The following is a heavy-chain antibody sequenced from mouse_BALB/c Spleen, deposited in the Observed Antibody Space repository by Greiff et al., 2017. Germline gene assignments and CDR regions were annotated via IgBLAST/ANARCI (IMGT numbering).Heavy chain of an antibody. CDR3: ARNEGDWDAWFAY. D-gene: IGHD4-1*01. V-gene: IGHV5-17*02. J-gene: IGHJ3*01. Sequence: EVMLVESGGGLVQPGGSRKLSCAASGFTFSSFGMHWVRQAPEKGLEWVAYISSGSSTIYYADTVKGRFTISRDNPKNTLFLQMTSLRSEDTAMYYCARNEGDWDAWFAYWGQGTLVTVSA. CDR1: GFTFSSFG. CDR2: ISSGSSTI.